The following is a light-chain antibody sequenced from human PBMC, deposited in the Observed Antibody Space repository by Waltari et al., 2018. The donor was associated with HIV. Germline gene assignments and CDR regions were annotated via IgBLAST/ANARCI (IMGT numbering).Light chain of an antibody. V-gene: IGKV3D-15*01. CDR3: QQYKNWPET. CDR2: DAS. Sequence: EVVLTQAPRTLSVSLGEGASLSCRASQNVNNKLGWYQQKPGQAPRLLIYDASSRATALPDRFSGSGSGTEFNLTISRLLFEDVAVYVCQQYKNWPETFGQGTQVEIK. J-gene: IGKJ1*01. CDR1: QNVNNK.